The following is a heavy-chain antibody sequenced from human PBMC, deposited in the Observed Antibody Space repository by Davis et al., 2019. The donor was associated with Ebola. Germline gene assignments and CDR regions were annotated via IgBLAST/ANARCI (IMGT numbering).Heavy chain of an antibody. V-gene: IGHV3-21*05. Sequence: GESLKISCLGSGFSFGDFNMDWVRQAPGKGLEWLSYISTGSTYIYYADSVKGRFTISRDNAKSSLYLQLNSLRAEDTAVYYCATYKIFGVVIADWGQGTLVTVSS. J-gene: IGHJ4*02. CDR2: ISTGSTYI. D-gene: IGHD3-3*01. CDR1: GFSFGDFN. CDR3: ATYKIFGVVIAD.